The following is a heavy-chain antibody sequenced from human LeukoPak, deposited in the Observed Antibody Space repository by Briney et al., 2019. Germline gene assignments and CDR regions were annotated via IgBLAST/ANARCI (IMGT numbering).Heavy chain of an antibody. CDR2: IYSSGST. J-gene: IGHJ4*02. D-gene: IGHD3-10*01. CDR3: ARRESDYGSGFDY. CDR1: GGSISSGSYY. V-gene: IGHV4-61*02. Sequence: SSETLSLTCTVSGGSISSGSYYWSWIRQPAGKGLEWIGRIYSSGSTNYNPSLKSRVTISVDTSKNQFSLKLSSVTAADTAVYYCARRESDYGSGFDYWGQGTLVTVSS.